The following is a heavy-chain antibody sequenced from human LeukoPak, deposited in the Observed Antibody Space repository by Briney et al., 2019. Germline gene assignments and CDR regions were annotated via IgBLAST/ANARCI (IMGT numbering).Heavy chain of an antibody. J-gene: IGHJ5*02. V-gene: IGHV4-30-4*08. CDR2: IYYSGST. CDR1: GGSISSGDYY. D-gene: IGHD4-17*01. CDR3: AGDIHGDYVFDP. Sequence: PSETLSLTCTVSGGSISSGDYYWSWIRQPPGKDLEWIGYIYYSGSTYYNPSLKSRVTISVDTSKNQFSLKLSSVTAADTAVYYCAGDIHGDYVFDPWGQGTLVTVSS.